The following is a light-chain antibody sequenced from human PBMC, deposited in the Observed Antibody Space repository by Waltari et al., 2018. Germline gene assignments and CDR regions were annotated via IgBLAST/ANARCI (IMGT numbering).Light chain of an antibody. V-gene: IGKV3-15*01. CDR1: PSVSSN. CDR3: QQYNNWPPFT. CDR2: GAS. J-gene: IGKJ3*01. Sequence: EIVMTQSPATLSVSQGESATLSCRASPSVSSNLAWYQQKPGQAPRLLIYGASTRATGIPARFSGSGSGTEFTLTISSLQSEDFAVYYCQQYNNWPPFTFGPGTKVDIK.